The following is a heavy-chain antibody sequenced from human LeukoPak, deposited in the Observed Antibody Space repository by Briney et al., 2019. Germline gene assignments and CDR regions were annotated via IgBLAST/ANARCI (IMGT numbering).Heavy chain of an antibody. V-gene: IGHV4-34*01. CDR1: GGSFNLYY. J-gene: IGHJ6*03. CDR2: INPSGRT. Sequence: PSETLSLTCSVYGGSFNLYYWGWIRQTPGKGLEWIGEINPSGRTNYNPSLKSRVTTSIDTSKNQFSLSLSSLTAADTAVYYCARRWNYGTDYYMDVWGKGIMVTVSS. D-gene: IGHD1-7*01. CDR3: ARRWNYGTDYYMDV.